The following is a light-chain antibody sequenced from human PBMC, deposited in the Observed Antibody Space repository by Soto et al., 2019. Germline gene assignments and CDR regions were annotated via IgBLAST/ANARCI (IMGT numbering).Light chain of an antibody. V-gene: IGLV1-51*01. J-gene: IGLJ1*01. CDR3: GTWDSSLSVYV. CDR1: SSNIGNNY. Sequence: QSVLTQPPSVSAPPGQKVTISCSGSSSNIGNNYVSWYQQLPGTAPKLLIYDNNKRPSGIPDRFSGSKSGTSATLGITGLQTGDEADYYCGTWDSSLSVYVFGTGTKVTVL. CDR2: DNN.